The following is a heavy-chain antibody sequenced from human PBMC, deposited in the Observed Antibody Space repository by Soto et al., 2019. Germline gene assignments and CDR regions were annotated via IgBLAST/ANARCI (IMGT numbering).Heavy chain of an antibody. CDR3: AGHPMQPADGDYDYYYGMDV. J-gene: IGHJ6*02. V-gene: IGHV5-51*01. Sequence: PGESLKISCKGSGYSFTSYWIGWVRQMPGKGLEWMGIIYPGDSDTRYSPSFQGQVTISADKSISTAYLQWSSLKASDTAMYYCAGHPMQPADGDYDYYYGMDVWGQGTTVTVSS. CDR1: GYSFTSYW. CDR2: IYPGDSDT. D-gene: IGHD4-17*01.